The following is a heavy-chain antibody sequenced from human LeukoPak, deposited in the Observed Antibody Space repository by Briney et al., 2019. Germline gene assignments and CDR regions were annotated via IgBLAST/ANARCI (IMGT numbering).Heavy chain of an antibody. J-gene: IGHJ5*02. Sequence: ASVKVSXKASGYTFTGYYMHWVRQAPGQGLEWIGRINPNSGGTNYAQKFQGRVTMTRDTSISTAYMELSRLGSDDTAVYYCARSHRIAVAGMGWFDPWGQGTLDSASS. D-gene: IGHD6-19*01. CDR3: ARSHRIAVAGMGWFDP. CDR2: INPNSGGT. V-gene: IGHV1-2*06. CDR1: GYTFTGYY.